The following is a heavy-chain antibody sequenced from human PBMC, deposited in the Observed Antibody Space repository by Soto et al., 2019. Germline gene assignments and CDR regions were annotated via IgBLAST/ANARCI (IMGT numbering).Heavy chain of an antibody. CDR3: ARHAVAVVADTPFYGMDV. D-gene: IGHD2-15*01. Sequence: ASVKVSCKASGYSFTSYSIHWVRQAPGQGLEWMGIINPSDGSTSFAQKFQGRVTVTRDTSTSTVYMDLSSLRSEDMAVYYCARHAVAVVADTPFYGMDVWGQGTTVTVSS. J-gene: IGHJ6*02. CDR1: GYSFTSYS. CDR2: INPSDGST. V-gene: IGHV1-46*01.